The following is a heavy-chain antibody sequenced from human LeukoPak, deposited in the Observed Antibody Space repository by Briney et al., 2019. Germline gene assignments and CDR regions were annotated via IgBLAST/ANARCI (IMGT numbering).Heavy chain of an antibody. J-gene: IGHJ3*02. D-gene: IGHD3-10*01. CDR3: GGDRYDNSAFDI. CDR2: IYTSGST. Sequence: SETLSLTCTVSGGSISSYYWSWIRQPAGKGLEWIGRIYTSGSTNYNPSLKSRVTMSVDTSKNQFSLKLSSVTAADTAVYYCGGDRYDNSAFDIWGQGTMVTVSS. V-gene: IGHV4-4*07. CDR1: GGSISSYY.